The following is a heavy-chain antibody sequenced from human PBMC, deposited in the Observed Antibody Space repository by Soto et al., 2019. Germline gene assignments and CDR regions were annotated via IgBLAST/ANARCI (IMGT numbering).Heavy chain of an antibody. V-gene: IGHV3-30*18. CDR2: ISPYDGSEK. CDR1: GFTFGSFG. J-gene: IGHJ6*03. CDR3: AKGPLYYYCYFMDV. Sequence: QVQLVESGGGVVQREKSLRLSCAASGFTFGSFGMHWVRQSPGKGLEWVAVISPYDGSEKYYADSVKGRFTISRDNSKDTLYLQMNSLRANDTAVYYCAKGPLYYYCYFMDVWGKGTTVTVSS.